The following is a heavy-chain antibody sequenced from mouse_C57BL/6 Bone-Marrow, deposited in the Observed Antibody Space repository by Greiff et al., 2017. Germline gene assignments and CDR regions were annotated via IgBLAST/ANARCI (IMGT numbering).Heavy chain of an antibody. Sequence: QVQLKQPGAELVKPGASVKMSCKASGYTFTSYWITWVKQRPGQGLEWIGDIYPGSGSTNYNEKFKSKATLTVDTSSSTAYMQLSSLTSEDSAVYYCARGYYGSRGNYFDYWGQGTTLTVSS. CDR1: GYTFTSYW. CDR2: IYPGSGST. V-gene: IGHV1-55*01. CDR3: ARGYYGSRGNYFDY. J-gene: IGHJ2*01. D-gene: IGHD1-1*01.